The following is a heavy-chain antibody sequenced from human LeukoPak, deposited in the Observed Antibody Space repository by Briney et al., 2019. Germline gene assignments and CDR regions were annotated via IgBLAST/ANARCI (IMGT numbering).Heavy chain of an antibody. D-gene: IGHD3-9*01. CDR3: ASYRVLRYFDWLGDFFDY. V-gene: IGHV1-69*04. CDR1: GGTCSSYA. J-gene: IGHJ4*02. CDR2: IIPILGIA. Sequence: GASVKVSCKASGGTCSSYAISWVRQAPGQGLEWMGRIIPILGIANYAQKFQGRVTITADKSTSTAYMELSSLRSEDTAVYYCASYRVLRYFDWLGDFFDYWGQGTLVTVSS.